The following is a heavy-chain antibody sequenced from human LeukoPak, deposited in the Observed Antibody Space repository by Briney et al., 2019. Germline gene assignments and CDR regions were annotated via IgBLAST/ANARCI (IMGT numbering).Heavy chain of an antibody. Sequence: GASVKVSCKASGYTFTSYDINWVRQATGQGLEWMGWMNPNSGNTGYAQKFQSRVTMTRNTSISTAYMELSSLRSEDTAVYYCARVSLGYCSGGSCYSDWFDPWGQGTLVTVSS. J-gene: IGHJ5*02. CDR1: GYTFTSYD. D-gene: IGHD2-15*01. CDR3: ARVSLGYCSGGSCYSDWFDP. V-gene: IGHV1-8*01. CDR2: MNPNSGNT.